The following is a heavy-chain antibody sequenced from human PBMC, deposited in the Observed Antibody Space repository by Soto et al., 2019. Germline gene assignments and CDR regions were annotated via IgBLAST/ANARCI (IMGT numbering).Heavy chain of an antibody. Sequence: GESLKISCKGSGYSFTSYWIGWVRQMPGKGLEWMGIIYPGDSDTRYSPSFQGQVTISADKSISTAYLQWSSLKASDTAMYDCERQMLRSPTYNSSWYAXXVVDCYGMDVWGQGTTVTVS. CDR3: ERQMLRSPTYNSSWYAXXVVDCYGMDV. CDR1: GYSFTSYW. CDR2: IYPGDSDT. J-gene: IGHJ6*02. V-gene: IGHV5-51*01. D-gene: IGHD6-13*01.